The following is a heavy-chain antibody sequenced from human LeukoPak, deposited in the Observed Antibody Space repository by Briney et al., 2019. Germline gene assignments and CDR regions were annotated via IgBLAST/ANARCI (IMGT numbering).Heavy chain of an antibody. Sequence: GGSLRLSCAASGFTFSNAWMSWVRQAPGKGLEWVGRIKSKTDGWTTDYAAPVKGRFTISRDDSKNTLYLQMNSLKTEDTAVYYCTTEYCSSTSCYHGEVDYWGQGTLVTVSS. CDR1: GFTFSNAW. J-gene: IGHJ4*02. CDR3: TTEYCSSTSCYHGEVDY. CDR2: IKSKTDGWTT. D-gene: IGHD2-2*01. V-gene: IGHV3-15*01.